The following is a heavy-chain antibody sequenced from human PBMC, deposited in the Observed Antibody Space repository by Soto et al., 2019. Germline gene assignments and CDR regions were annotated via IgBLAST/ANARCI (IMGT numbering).Heavy chain of an antibody. J-gene: IGHJ4*02. CDR3: AREPRATYYYDSSGYYNVDY. CDR2: ISYDGSNK. CDR1: GFTFSSYA. Sequence: QVQLVESGGGVVQPGRSLRLSCAASGFTFSSYAMHWVRQAPGKGLEWVAVISYDGSNKYYADSVKGRFTISRDNSKNTLYLQMNSLRAEDTAVYYCAREPRATYYYDSSGYYNVDYWGQGTLVTVSS. D-gene: IGHD3-22*01. V-gene: IGHV3-30-3*01.